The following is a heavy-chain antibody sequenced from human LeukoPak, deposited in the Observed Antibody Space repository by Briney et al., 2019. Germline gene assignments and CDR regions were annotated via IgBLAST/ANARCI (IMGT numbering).Heavy chain of an antibody. V-gene: IGHV3-53*01. D-gene: IGHD4-17*01. Sequence: GGSLRLSCAASGFTFSSYWMSWVRQAPGKGLEWVSFIYSDNTHYSDSVKGRFTISRDNSKNTLYLQMNSLRAEDTAVYYCARTTVTSPFDYWGQGTLVTVSS. CDR2: IYSDNT. CDR3: ARTTVTSPFDY. CDR1: GFTFSSYW. J-gene: IGHJ4*02.